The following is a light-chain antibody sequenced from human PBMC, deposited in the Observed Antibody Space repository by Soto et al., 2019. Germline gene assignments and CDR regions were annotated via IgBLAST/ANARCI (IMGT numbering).Light chain of an antibody. CDR1: QSVSSY. J-gene: IGKJ5*01. CDR2: DAS. V-gene: IGKV3-11*01. CDR3: QQGTERTPC. Sequence: EIVLTQSPATLSLTPGERATLSCRARQSVSSYLAWDQQKPGQAPRLLIYDASNRATGIPARFSGSGSGTDFTLTICNPGPGAFSAYYYQQGTERTPCLGRGTRLEN.